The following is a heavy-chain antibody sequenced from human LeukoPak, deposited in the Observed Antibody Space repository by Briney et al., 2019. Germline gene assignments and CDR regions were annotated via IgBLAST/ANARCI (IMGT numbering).Heavy chain of an antibody. Sequence: ASVTVSCKASGYTFTSYDINWVRQATGQGLEWMGWMNPNSGNTGYAQKFQGRVTMTRNTSISTAYMELSSLRSEDTAVYYCARVRHGSGSYYFDYWGQGTLVTVSS. D-gene: IGHD3-10*01. J-gene: IGHJ4*02. V-gene: IGHV1-8*01. CDR3: ARVRHGSGSYYFDY. CDR1: GYTFTSYD. CDR2: MNPNSGNT.